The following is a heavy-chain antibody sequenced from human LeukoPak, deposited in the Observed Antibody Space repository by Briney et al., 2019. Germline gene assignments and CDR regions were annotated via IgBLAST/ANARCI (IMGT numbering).Heavy chain of an antibody. CDR2: FYHSGTT. V-gene: IGHV4-59*01. CDR1: DYSISSYY. CDR3: ARGSGSATVTPFDI. Sequence: SETLSLTCTVSDYSISSYYWSWIRQPPGKGLECVGSFYHSGTTNYNPSLKSRVTISVDVSKNQFSLKLRSVTAADTAVYYCARGSGSATVTPFDIWGQGTTVTVSS. J-gene: IGHJ3*02. D-gene: IGHD4-17*01.